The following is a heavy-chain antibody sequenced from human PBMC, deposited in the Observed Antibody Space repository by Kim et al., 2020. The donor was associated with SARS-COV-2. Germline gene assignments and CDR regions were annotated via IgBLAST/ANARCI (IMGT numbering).Heavy chain of an antibody. D-gene: IGHD1-20*01. CDR2: FIPFLGIA. CDR3: ARDSVDPHNWNPNSFYYN. V-gene: IGHV1-69*04. CDR1: GITFSDYP. J-gene: IGHJ6*01. Sequence: SVKVSCKASGITFSDYPISWVRQAPGQGLEWMGRFIPFLGIANYAQKFQGRVTVTADKSTSTAYMDLSRLRSEDTAVYYCARDSVDPHNWNPNSFYYN.